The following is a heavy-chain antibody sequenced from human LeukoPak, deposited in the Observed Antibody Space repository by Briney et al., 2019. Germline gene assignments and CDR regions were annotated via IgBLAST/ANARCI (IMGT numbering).Heavy chain of an antibody. D-gene: IGHD6-13*01. V-gene: IGHV4-59*01. Sequence: TSETLSLTCTVSGGSISSYYWSWIRQPPGKGLEWIGYIYYSGSTNYNPSLKSRVTISVDTSKNQFSLKLSSVTAADTAVYYCARGRSYSSSWYSKGLNWFDPWGQGTLVTVSS. CDR2: IYYSGST. CDR1: GGSISSYY. CDR3: ARGRSYSSSWYSKGLNWFDP. J-gene: IGHJ5*02.